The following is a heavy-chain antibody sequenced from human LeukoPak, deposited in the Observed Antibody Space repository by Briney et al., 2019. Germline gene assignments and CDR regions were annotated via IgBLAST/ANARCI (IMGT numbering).Heavy chain of an antibody. J-gene: IGHJ3*02. CDR2: ISYIGST. V-gene: IGHV4-59*11. CDR1: GGSISTHY. CDR3: ARDPTTVTKGLDI. D-gene: IGHD4-17*01. Sequence: SETLSLTCTVSGGSISTHYWSWIRQPPGKGLEWIGYISYIGSTNFNPSLKSRVTISVDTSKNQFSLKLSSVTAADAAVYFCARDPTTVTKGLDIWGQGTMVTVSS.